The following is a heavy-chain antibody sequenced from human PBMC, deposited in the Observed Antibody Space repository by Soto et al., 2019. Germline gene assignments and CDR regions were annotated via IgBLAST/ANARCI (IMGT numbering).Heavy chain of an antibody. J-gene: IGHJ2*01. CDR3: ARDGSSSWYFDWYFDL. V-gene: IGHV3-30-3*01. CDR1: GFTFSSYP. D-gene: IGHD2-15*01. Sequence: QVQLVESGGGVVQPGRSLRLSCEASGFTFSSYPMHWVRQAPGKGLEWMAIIADDGSREHYAASVKGRFTISRDNSKNTLFLHMSSLTPEDTATYFCARDGSSSWYFDWYFDLWGRGTLVSVSS. CDR2: IADDGSRE.